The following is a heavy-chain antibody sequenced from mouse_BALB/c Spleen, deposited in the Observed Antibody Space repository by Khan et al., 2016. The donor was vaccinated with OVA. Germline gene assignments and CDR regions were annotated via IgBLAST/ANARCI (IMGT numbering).Heavy chain of an antibody. CDR1: GYTFTNYG. V-gene: IGHV9-3-1*01. CDR3: ARMKPYWYFDV. Sequence: QIQLVQSGPELKKPGETVKISCKASGYTFTNYGMNWVKQAPGKGLKWMGWINTYTGEPTYADDFTGRVAFSLETSASTAYLQINNLKMEDTATYFCARMKPYWYFDVWGAGTTVTVSS. CDR2: INTYTGEP. J-gene: IGHJ1*01.